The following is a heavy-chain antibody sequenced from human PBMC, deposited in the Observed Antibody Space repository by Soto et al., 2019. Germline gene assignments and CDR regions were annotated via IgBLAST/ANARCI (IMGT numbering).Heavy chain of an antibody. V-gene: IGHV3-33*01. D-gene: IGHD3-3*01. CDR3: AREVDYDFWGGYLGYYYYYMDV. CDR2: IWYDGSNK. J-gene: IGHJ6*03. Sequence: QVQLVESGGGVVQPGRSLRLSCAASGFTFSSYGMHWVRQAPGKGLEWVAVIWYDGSNKYYADSVKGRFTISRDNSKNTLYLQMNSLSAEGTAVYYCAREVDYDFWGGYLGYYYYYMDVWGKGTTVTVSS. CDR1: GFTFSSYG.